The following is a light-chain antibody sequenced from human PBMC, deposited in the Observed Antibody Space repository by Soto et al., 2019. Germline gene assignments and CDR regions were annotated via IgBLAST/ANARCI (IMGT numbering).Light chain of an antibody. CDR1: SSDVGSYNL. J-gene: IGLJ1*01. V-gene: IGLV2-23*01. Sequence: QSALTQPASVSGSPGQSITISCTGTSSDVGSYNLVSWYQPHPGKAPQLMIYEGTKRPSGVSNRFSGSKSGNTASLTISGLQAEDEGDYYCCSYAGSSTFVFGTGTKVTVL. CDR2: EGT. CDR3: CSYAGSSTFV.